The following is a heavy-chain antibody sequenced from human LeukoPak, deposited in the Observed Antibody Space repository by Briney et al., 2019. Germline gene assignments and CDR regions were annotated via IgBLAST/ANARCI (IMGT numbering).Heavy chain of an antibody. CDR1: GFTFRSYW. J-gene: IGHJ4*02. Sequence: GGSLRLSCAVSGFTFRSYWMSWVRQAPGKGLEWVANIKQDGSEKNYVDSVKGRFTISRDNAKNSLYLQMNSLRAEDSAVYYCGPSVFWWGQGTMVTVSS. CDR3: GPSVFW. CDR2: IKQDGSEK. D-gene: IGHD3-3*01. V-gene: IGHV3-7*03.